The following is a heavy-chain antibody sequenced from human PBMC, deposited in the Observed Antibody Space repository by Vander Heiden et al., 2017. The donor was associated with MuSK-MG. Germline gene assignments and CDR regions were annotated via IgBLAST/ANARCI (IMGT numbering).Heavy chain of an antibody. CDR1: GFTFSSYA. CDR2: ISGSGGST. J-gene: IGHJ4*02. V-gene: IGHV3-23*01. D-gene: IGHD2-15*01. CDR3: AKDSWDGGSCTHPFDY. Sequence: EVPLLESGGGLVQPGGSLRLSCAASGFTFSSYAISWVRPAPGKGLEWVSGISGSGGSTFYADSVKGRFTTSRDNSKNTLFVQRNSLRAEDTAVYYCAKDSWDGGSCTHPFDYWGQGSLVTVSS.